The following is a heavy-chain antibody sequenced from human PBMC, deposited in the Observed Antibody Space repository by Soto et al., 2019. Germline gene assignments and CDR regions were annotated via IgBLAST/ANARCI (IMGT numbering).Heavy chain of an antibody. J-gene: IGHJ5*02. Sequence: ASVKVSCKASGYTFTGYYMHWVRQAPGQGLEWMGWINPNSGGTNYAQKFQGWVTMTRDTSISTAYMELSRLRSDDTAVYYCARADCSSTSCSWRSWFDPWGQGTLVTVSS. D-gene: IGHD2-2*01. V-gene: IGHV1-2*04. CDR1: GYTFTGYY. CDR3: ARADCSSTSCSWRSWFDP. CDR2: INPNSGGT.